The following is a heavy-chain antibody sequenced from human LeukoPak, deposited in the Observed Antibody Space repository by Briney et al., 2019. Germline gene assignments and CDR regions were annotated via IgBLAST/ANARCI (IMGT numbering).Heavy chain of an antibody. Sequence: SVKVSCKASGFTFTCSAVQWVRQARGQRLEWIGWIVVGSGNTNYAQKFQERVTITRDMSTSTAYMELSSLRSEDTAVYYCARDGSYCGGDCYPSPFDYWGQGTLVTVSS. V-gene: IGHV1-58*01. J-gene: IGHJ4*02. CDR1: GFTFTCSA. CDR2: IVVGSGNT. D-gene: IGHD2-21*02. CDR3: ARDGSYCGGDCYPSPFDY.